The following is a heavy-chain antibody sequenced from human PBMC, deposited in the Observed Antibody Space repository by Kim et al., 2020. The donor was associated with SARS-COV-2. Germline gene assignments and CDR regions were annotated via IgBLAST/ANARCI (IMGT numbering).Heavy chain of an antibody. D-gene: IGHD2-15*01. CDR3: ARVRHDCSGGSCYFWDWYFDL. Sequence: GGSLRLSCAASGFTFSSYDMHWVRQATGKGLEWVSAIGTAGDTYYPGSVKGRFTISRENAKNSLYLQMNSLRAGDTAVYYCARVRHDCSGGSCYFWDWYFDLWGRGTLVIVSS. CDR2: IGTAGDT. CDR1: GFTFSSYD. V-gene: IGHV3-13*01. J-gene: IGHJ2*01.